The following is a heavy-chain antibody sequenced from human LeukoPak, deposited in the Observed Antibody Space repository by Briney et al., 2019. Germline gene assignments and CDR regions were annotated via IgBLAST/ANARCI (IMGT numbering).Heavy chain of an antibody. CDR1: GFTFSSYG. Sequence: PGRPLRLSCAASGFTFSSYGMHWVRQAPGKGLEWVAVISYDGSNKYYADSVKGRFTISRDNSKNTLYLQMNSLRAEDTAVYYCAKGSGSYSRNGPGYWGQGTLVTVSS. CDR2: ISYDGSNK. CDR3: AKGSGSYSRNGPGY. J-gene: IGHJ4*02. D-gene: IGHD1-26*01. V-gene: IGHV3-30*18.